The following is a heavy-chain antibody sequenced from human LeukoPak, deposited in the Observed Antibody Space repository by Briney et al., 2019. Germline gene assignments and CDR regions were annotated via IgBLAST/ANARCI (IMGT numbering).Heavy chain of an antibody. J-gene: IGHJ3*02. Sequence: PSETLSLTCTVSGGSMSNSSYYWGWIRQPPGKGLEWIGSIYYTGSTYYNPSLKSRVTILVDTSKNKFSLKLSSVTAADTAVYYCARGLYDSSDDAFDIWGQGTMVTVSS. CDR2: IYYTGST. V-gene: IGHV4-39*07. D-gene: IGHD3-22*01. CDR3: ARGLYDSSDDAFDI. CDR1: GGSMSNSSYY.